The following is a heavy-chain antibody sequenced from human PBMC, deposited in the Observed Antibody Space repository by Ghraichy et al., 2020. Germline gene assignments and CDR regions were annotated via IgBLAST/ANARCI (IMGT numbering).Heavy chain of an antibody. CDR1: GGSISSYY. J-gene: IGHJ4*02. CDR2: IYYSGST. D-gene: IGHD1-1*01. CDR3: AALTWNPQPYFDY. Sequence: SETLSLTCTVSGGSISSYYWSWIRQPPGKGLEWIGYIYYSGSTNYNPSLKSRVTISVDTSKNQFSLKLSSVTAADTAVYYCAALTWNPQPYFDYWGQGTLVTVSS. V-gene: IGHV4-59*01.